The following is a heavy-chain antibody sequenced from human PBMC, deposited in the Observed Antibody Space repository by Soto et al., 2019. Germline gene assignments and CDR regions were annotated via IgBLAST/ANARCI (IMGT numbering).Heavy chain of an antibody. V-gene: IGHV1-18*01. D-gene: IGHD4-17*01. CDR3: ARDPASYGDYVSWFDP. J-gene: IGHJ5*02. Sequence: ASVKVSCKASGYTFTSYGISWVRQAPGQGLEWMGWISAYNGNTNYAQKLQGRVTMTTDTSTSTAYMELRSLRSDDTAVYYCARDPASYGDYVSWFDPWGQGTLVTVSS. CDR2: ISAYNGNT. CDR1: GYTFTSYG.